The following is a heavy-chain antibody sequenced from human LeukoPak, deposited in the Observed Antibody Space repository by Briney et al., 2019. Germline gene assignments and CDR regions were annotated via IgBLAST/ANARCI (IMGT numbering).Heavy chain of an antibody. CDR2: INHSGST. CDR3: ARGGSNSSSSFSDY. Sequence: PSETLSLTCAVYGGSFSGYYWSWIRQPPGKGLEWIGEINHSGSTNYNPSLKSRVTISVDTSKNQFSLKLSSVTAADTAAYYCARGGSNSSSSFSDYWGQGTLVTVSS. CDR1: GGSFSGYY. V-gene: IGHV4-34*01. J-gene: IGHJ4*02. D-gene: IGHD6-6*01.